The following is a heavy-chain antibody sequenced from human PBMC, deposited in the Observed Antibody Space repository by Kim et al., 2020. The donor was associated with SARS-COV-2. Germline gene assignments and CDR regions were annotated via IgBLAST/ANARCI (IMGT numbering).Heavy chain of an antibody. CDR3: VRDASGYDSDFDY. J-gene: IGHJ4*02. D-gene: IGHD5-12*01. Sequence: AQKFQGRVTMTRDTSTSTVYMELSSLRSEDTAVYYCVRDASGYDSDFDYWGQGTLVTVSS. V-gene: IGHV1-46*01.